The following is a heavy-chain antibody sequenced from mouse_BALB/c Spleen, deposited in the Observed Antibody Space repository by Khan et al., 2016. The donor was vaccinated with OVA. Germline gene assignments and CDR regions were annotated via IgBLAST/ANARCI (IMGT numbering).Heavy chain of an antibody. V-gene: IGHV3-2*02. CDR2: ISYSGGT. CDR3: ARGNYYGYYFDY. J-gene: IGHJ2*01. CDR1: GYSITSGYA. Sequence: EVKLEESGPGLVKPSQSLSLTCTVTGYSITSGYAWNWIRQFPGNKLECMGYISYSGGTSYNPSLKSRISITRDTSKNQFFLQLNSVTTEDTATYYCARGNYYGYYFDYWGQGTPLTVSS. D-gene: IGHD1-1*01.